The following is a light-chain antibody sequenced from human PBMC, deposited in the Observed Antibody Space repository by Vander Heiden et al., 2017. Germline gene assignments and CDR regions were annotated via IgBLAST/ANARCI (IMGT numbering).Light chain of an antibody. J-gene: IGLJ3*02. CDR1: SSNIGNNA. Sequence: QSVLTQPPSVSEAPRQRVTISCSGSSSNIGNNAVNWYQQLPGKAPKLLIYYDDLLPSGVSDRFSGSKSGTSASLAISGLQSEDEAAYYCAAWDDSLNALVFGGGTRLTVL. CDR2: YDD. CDR3: AAWDDSLNALV. V-gene: IGLV1-36*01.